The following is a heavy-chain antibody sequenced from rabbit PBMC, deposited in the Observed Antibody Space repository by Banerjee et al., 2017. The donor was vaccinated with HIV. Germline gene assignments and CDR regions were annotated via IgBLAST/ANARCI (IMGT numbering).Heavy chain of an antibody. CDR3: ARSSSTAYRFNL. V-gene: IGHV1S45*01. Sequence: QEQLEESGGGLVQPEGSLTLTCTASGFSFSSSAYICWVRQAPGKGLEWIACITTGDDNTYYASWAKGRFTISKTSSTTVTLQMTSLTAADTATYFCARSSSTAYRFNLWGQGTLVTVS. CDR1: GFSFSSSAY. CDR2: ITTGDDNT. D-gene: IGHD1-1*01. J-gene: IGHJ4*01.